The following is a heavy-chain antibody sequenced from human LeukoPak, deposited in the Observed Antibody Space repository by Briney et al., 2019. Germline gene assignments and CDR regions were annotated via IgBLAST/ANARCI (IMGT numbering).Heavy chain of an antibody. CDR3: ASGVVVPAALDY. J-gene: IGHJ4*02. D-gene: IGHD2-2*01. CDR1: GYTFTSYY. V-gene: IGHV1-46*01. CDR2: INPSGGST. Sequence: ASVKVSCTASGYTFTSYYMHWVRQAPGQGLEWMGIINPSGGSTSYAQKFQGRVTMTRDTSTSTVYMELSSLRSEDTAVYYCASGVVVPAALDYWGQGTLVTVSS.